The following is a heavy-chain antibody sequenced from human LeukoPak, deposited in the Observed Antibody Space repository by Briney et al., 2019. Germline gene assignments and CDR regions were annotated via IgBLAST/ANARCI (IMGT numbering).Heavy chain of an antibody. CDR1: GFTFSSYE. D-gene: IGHD2-2*01. V-gene: IGHV3-48*03. Sequence: PGGSLRLSCAASGFTFSSYEMNWVRQAPGKGLEWVSYITSSGSAIYYADSVKGRFTISRDNSKNTLYLQMNSLRAEDTAVYYCAKEGPGTGYADYWGQGTLVTVSS. CDR2: ITSSGSAI. CDR3: AKEGPGTGYADY. J-gene: IGHJ4*02.